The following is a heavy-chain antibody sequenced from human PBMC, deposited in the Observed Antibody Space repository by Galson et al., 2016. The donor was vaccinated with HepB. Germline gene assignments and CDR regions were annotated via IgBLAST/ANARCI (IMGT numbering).Heavy chain of an antibody. J-gene: IGHJ4*02. CDR1: GFTFRSHA. V-gene: IGHV3-23*01. D-gene: IGHD3-22*01. CDR3: ARDPASFYYDSRFHPHDY. CDR2: ITAGSTST. Sequence: LRLSCAASGFTFRSHAMSWVRQAPGRGLEWVSSITAGSTSTFYADSVKGRLTMSRDNSKTTLYLQMNSLRAEDTAIYYCARDPASFYYDSRFHPHDYWGQGTLVTVSS.